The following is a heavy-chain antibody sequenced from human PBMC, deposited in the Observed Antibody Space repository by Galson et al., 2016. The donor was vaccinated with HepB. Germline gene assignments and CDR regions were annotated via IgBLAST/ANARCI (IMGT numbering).Heavy chain of an antibody. CDR1: GVSINSPSYF. Sequence: SETLSLTCTVSGVSINSPSYFWGWLRQAPGQPPEWITTFYYTGRSASNPSLKRRVTISGGPSENDFSLRLSSVTAADPAVYFFARFCGADNYYPDFWGQGVRVVVSP. D-gene: IGHD2-21*01. CDR3: ARFCGADNYYPDF. CDR2: FYYTGRS. J-gene: IGHJ4*02. V-gene: IGHV4-39*02.